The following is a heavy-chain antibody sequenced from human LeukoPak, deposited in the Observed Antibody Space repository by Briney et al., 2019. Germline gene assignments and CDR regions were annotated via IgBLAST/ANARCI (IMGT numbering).Heavy chain of an antibody. CDR2: IYYSGST. Sequence: SETLSLTCTVSGGSISSSSYYWGWIRQPPGKGLEWIGSIYYSGSTYYNPSLKSRVTISVDTSKNQFFLKLSSVTAADTAVYYCARGSCSSTSCYVWDYWGQGTLVTVSS. J-gene: IGHJ4*02. CDR3: ARGSCSSTSCYVWDY. CDR1: GGSISSSSYY. D-gene: IGHD2-2*01. V-gene: IGHV4-39*07.